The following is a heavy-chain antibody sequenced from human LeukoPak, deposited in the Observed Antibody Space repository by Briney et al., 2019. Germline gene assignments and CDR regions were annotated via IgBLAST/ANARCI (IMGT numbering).Heavy chain of an antibody. D-gene: IGHD1-26*01. V-gene: IGHV3-30*02. J-gene: IGHJ4*02. CDR2: MRNDGNND. Sequence: PGGSLRLSCAASGFTFRTYGMHWVRQAPGKGLEWVAFMRNDGNNDYYSDSVKGRFTISRDSSKNTLYLQMNSLRDEDTAVYYCAKDRNSGSPYYFDKWGLGTLVTVSS. CDR3: AKDRNSGSPYYFDK. CDR1: GFTFRTYG.